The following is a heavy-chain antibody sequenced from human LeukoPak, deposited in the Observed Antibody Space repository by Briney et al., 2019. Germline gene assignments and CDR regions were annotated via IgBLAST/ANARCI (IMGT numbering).Heavy chain of an antibody. CDR2: IWYDGSNK. V-gene: IGHV3-33*01. Sequence: PRGSLRLSCAASAFTFSRYGMHWVRQAPGKGLEWVAVIWYDGSNKYYADSVKGRFTISRDNSKNTLYLQMNSLRAEDTAVYYCARGVAYYDFWSGYTNDYWGQGTLVTVSS. CDR1: AFTFSRYG. J-gene: IGHJ4*02. D-gene: IGHD3-3*01. CDR3: ARGVAYYDFWSGYTNDY.